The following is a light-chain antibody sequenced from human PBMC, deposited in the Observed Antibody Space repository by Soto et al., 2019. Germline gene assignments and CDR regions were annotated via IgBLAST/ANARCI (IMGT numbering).Light chain of an antibody. J-gene: IGKJ5*01. V-gene: IGKV3-11*01. Sequence: EIVLTQSPATLSLSPGEGATLSCRASQSVSKYLAWYQQKPGQAPRLLIYDASTRATGIPARFSGSGSGTDVTLTISSLEPEDFAVYYCLQRSAWTAITFGQGTQLEIK. CDR3: LQRSAWTAIT. CDR1: QSVSKY. CDR2: DAS.